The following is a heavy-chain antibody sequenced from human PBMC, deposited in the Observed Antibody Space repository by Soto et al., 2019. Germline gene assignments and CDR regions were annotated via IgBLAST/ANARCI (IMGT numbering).Heavy chain of an antibody. CDR1: ADSFSSYG. D-gene: IGHD3-3*01. Sequence: QVQLVQSGAEVKEPGSAVNVSCKAPADSFSSYGISWVRQAPGQDLEWMGGIIPIFGTTNYAEKFQGRVTITADDSTNTAYMELSSLRSEYTALYYCARVFPDGWVEPGVVRGYLDTWGRGTLVTVSS. V-gene: IGHV1-69*01. CDR3: ARVFPDGWVEPGVVRGYLDT. J-gene: IGHJ4*02. CDR2: IIPIFGTT.